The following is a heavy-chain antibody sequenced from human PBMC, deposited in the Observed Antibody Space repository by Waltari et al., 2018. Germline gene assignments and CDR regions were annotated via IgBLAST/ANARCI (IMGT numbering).Heavy chain of an antibody. J-gene: IGHJ1*01. V-gene: IGHV4-59*01. Sequence: QVQLQESDPGLVKPSETLSLTCTVSGGSISSYYWSWIRQPPGKGLEWIGYIYYSGSTNYNPSLKSRVTISVDTSKNQFSLKLSSVTAADTAVYYCAVNQHWGQGTLVTVSS. CDR1: GGSISSYY. CDR3: AVNQH. CDR2: IYYSGST.